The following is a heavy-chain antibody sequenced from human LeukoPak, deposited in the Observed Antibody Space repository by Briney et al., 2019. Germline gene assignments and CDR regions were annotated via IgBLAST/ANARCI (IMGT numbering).Heavy chain of an antibody. J-gene: IGHJ6*03. V-gene: IGHV4-61*02. CDR3: ARRSVVIIPPFYYYYMDV. Sequence: SQTLSLTCTVSGGSISSGSYYWSWIRQPAGKGLEWIGRIYTSGSTNYNPSLKSRVTISVDTPKNQFSLKLSSVTAADTAVYYCARRSVVIIPPFYYYYMDVWGKGTTVTVSS. CDR2: IYTSGST. CDR1: GGSISSGSYY. D-gene: IGHD3-3*01.